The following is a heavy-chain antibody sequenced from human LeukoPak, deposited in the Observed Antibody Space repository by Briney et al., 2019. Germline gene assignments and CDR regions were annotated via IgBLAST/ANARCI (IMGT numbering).Heavy chain of an antibody. CDR2: ISGSGTTT. CDR1: GFIFSSYA. J-gene: IGHJ4*02. V-gene: IGHV3-23*01. Sequence: GGSLRLSCAGSGFIFSSYAMSWVRQAPGKGLEWVSAISGSGTTTHYADSVKGRFTISRDNSNNTLYLQMNSLRAEDTAVYYCAKDPFRTRVSAPDYWGQGTLVTVSS. CDR3: AKDPFRTRVSAPDY. D-gene: IGHD2-2*01.